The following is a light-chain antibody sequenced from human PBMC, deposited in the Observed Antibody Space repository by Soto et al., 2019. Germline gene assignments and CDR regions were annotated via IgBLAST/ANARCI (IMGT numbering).Light chain of an antibody. V-gene: IGKV2-30*01. CDR3: MQGKYWPPWT. Sequence: DVVMTQSPLSLPVTLGQPASISCRSSQSLQSSDGTASLFWFQQRPGQSPRRLIYKVSNRDSGVPDRFSGSGSGTDFTLKISRVEAEDVVIYYCMQGKYWPPWTFGQVTTVELK. J-gene: IGKJ1*01. CDR2: KVS. CDR1: QSLQSSDGTAS.